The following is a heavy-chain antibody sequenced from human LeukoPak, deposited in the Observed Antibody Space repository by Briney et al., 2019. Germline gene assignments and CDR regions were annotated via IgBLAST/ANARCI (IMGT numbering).Heavy chain of an antibody. Sequence: GGSLRLSCAASGFTFSSYWISWVRQAPGKGLEWVANIKQDGSEKYYVDSVKGRFTISRDNAKNSLYLQMNSLRAEDTAVYYCARDQRYFDWLSVPYFDYWGQGTLVTVSS. V-gene: IGHV3-7*01. CDR2: IKQDGSEK. CDR1: GFTFSSYW. D-gene: IGHD3-9*01. J-gene: IGHJ4*02. CDR3: ARDQRYFDWLSVPYFDY.